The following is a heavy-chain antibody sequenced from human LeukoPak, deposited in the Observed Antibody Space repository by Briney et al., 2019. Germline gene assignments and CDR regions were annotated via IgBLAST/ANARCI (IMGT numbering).Heavy chain of an antibody. V-gene: IGHV4-59*01. CDR2: IYYSGST. CDR1: GGSIGSYY. J-gene: IGHJ4*02. Sequence: SETLSLTCTVSGGSIGSYYWSWIRQPPGKGLEWIGYIYYSGSTNYNPSLKSRVTISVDTSKNQFSLKLSSVTAADTAVYYCARARDYYDSSGLDYWGQGTLVTVSS. D-gene: IGHD3-22*01. CDR3: ARARDYYDSSGLDY.